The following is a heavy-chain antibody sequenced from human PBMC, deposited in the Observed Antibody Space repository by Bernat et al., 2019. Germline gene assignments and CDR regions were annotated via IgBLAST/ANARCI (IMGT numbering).Heavy chain of an antibody. CDR3: ARGLVWGDAFDI. D-gene: IGHD2-2*01. CDR2: INHSGST. J-gene: IGHJ3*02. CDR1: GGSFSGYY. Sequence: QVQLQQWGAGLLKPSETLSLTCAVYGGSFSGYYWSWIRQPPGKGLEWIGEINHSGSTNYNPSLKSRVTRSVDTSKNQFSLKLSAVTAADTAVYYCARGLVWGDAFDIWGQGTMVTVSS. V-gene: IGHV4-34*01.